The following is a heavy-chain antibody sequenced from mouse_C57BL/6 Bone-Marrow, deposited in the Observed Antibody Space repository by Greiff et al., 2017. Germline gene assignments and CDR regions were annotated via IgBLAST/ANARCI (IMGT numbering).Heavy chain of an antibody. V-gene: IGHV5-4*01. CDR3: ARIRGWYLDV. J-gene: IGHJ1*03. CDR2: ISDGGSYT. Sequence: EVQLVESGGGFVKPGGSLKLSCAASGFTFSSYAMSWVRQTPEQSLEWVATISDGGSYTYYPDNVKGRFTISRDNAKNKLYLQMSHLKAEDTAMYYWARIRGWYLDVWGKGTTVTGSA. CDR1: GFTFSSYA.